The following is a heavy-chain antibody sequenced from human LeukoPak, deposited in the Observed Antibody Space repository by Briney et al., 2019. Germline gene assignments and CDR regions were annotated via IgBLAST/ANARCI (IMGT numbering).Heavy chain of an antibody. CDR3: AKDLQQWLDIDAFDI. CDR2: ISGSGGST. V-gene: IGHV3-23*01. Sequence: PGGSLRLSCAASGFTFSSYGMGWVRQAPGKGLEWVSAISGSGGSTYYADSVKGRFTISRDNAKNSLYLQMSSLRADDTALYYCAKDLQQWLDIDAFDIWGQGTMVTVSS. J-gene: IGHJ3*02. CDR1: GFTFSSYG. D-gene: IGHD6-19*01.